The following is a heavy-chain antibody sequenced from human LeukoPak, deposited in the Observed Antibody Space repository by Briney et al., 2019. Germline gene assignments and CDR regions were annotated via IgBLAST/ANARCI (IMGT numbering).Heavy chain of an antibody. D-gene: IGHD2-2*01. CDR3: ARHPRYCSSSSCYRGGDFDY. CDR2: INHSGST. CDR1: GGSFSGYY. J-gene: IGHJ4*02. Sequence: SETLSLTCAVYGGSFSGYYWSWIRQPSGKGLEWIGEINHSGSTNYNPSLKSRVTISVDTSKNQFSLKLSSVTAADTAVYYCARHPRYCSSSSCYRGGDFDYWGQGTLVTVSS. V-gene: IGHV4-34*01.